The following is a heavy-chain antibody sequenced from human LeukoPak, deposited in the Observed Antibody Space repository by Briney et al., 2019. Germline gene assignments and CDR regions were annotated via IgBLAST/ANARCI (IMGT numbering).Heavy chain of an antibody. CDR1: GGSISSSSYY. Sequence: SETLSLTCTVSGGSISSSSYYWGWIRQPPGKGLEWIGSIYYSGSTNYNPSLKSRVTMSVDTSKNQFSLKLSSVTAADTAVYYCARTIRGWDYYGSGSYSWFDPWGQGTLVTVSS. J-gene: IGHJ5*02. D-gene: IGHD3-10*01. CDR2: IYYSGST. CDR3: ARTIRGWDYYGSGSYSWFDP. V-gene: IGHV4-39*07.